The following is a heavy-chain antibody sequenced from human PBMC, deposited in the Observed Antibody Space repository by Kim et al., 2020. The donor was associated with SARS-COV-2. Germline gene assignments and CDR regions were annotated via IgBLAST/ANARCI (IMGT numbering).Heavy chain of an antibody. V-gene: IGHV5-51*01. J-gene: IGHJ6*02. CDR1: GYSFTSYW. D-gene: IGHD5-18*01. CDR3: ARRGGGGYSYGYYYGMDV. Sequence: GESLKISCKGSGYSFTSYWIGWVRQMPGKGLEWMGIIYPGDSDTRYSPSFQGQVTISADKSISTAYLQWSSLKASDTAMYYCARRGGGGYSYGYYYGMDVWGQGTTVTVSS. CDR2: IYPGDSDT.